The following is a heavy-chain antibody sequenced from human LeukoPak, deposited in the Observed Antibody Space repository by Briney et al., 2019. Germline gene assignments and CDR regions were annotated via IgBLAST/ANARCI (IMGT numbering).Heavy chain of an antibody. D-gene: IGHD2-15*01. J-gene: IGHJ4*02. CDR1: GFTLSDYY. CDR2: VHRDGSI. Sequence: GGSLRLSCAASGFTLSDYYMSWVRQAPGKGLEWVCVVHRDGSIEYADSVKGRFTISRDTAENTLSLQMNSLRVEDTAVYYCARDSGSASWAYSWGQGTLVTVSS. V-gene: IGHV3-66*02. CDR3: ARDSGSASWAYS.